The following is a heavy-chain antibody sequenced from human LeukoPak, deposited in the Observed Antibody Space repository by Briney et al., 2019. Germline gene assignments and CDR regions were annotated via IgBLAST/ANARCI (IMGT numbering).Heavy chain of an antibody. CDR2: IKQDGSEK. D-gene: IGHD3-22*01. Sequence: PGGSLRLSCAASGFTFSSYWMSWVRQAPGKGLEWVANIKQDGSEKYYVDSVKGRFTISRDNAKNSLYLQMNSLRAEDTAVYYCAKGPYYYDSSAYHYGAFDIWGQGTMVTVSS. J-gene: IGHJ3*02. CDR1: GFTFSSYW. CDR3: AKGPYYYDSSAYHYGAFDI. V-gene: IGHV3-7*03.